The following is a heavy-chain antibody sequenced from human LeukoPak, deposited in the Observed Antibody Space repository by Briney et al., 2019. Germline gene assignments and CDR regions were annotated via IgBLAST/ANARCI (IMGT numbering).Heavy chain of an antibody. D-gene: IGHD3-22*01. J-gene: IGHJ4*02. CDR2: INSDGSST. Sequence: GGSLRLSCAASGFTFSSYWMHWVRQAPGKGLVWVSRINSDGSSTSYADSVKGRFTISRDNSKNTLYLQMNSLRAEDTAVYYCAKDLGSTGYLAYWGQGTLVTVSS. CDR1: GFTFSSYW. CDR3: AKDLGSTGYLAY. V-gene: IGHV3-74*01.